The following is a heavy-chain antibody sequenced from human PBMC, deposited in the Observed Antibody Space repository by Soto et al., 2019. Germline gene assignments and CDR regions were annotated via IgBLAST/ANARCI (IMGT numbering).Heavy chain of an antibody. J-gene: IGHJ6*02. D-gene: IGHD3-10*01. CDR2: IYYSGST. V-gene: IGHV4-30-4*01. CDR3: ARTHGDNAYYYYGMDV. CDR1: GGSISSGDYY. Sequence: SETLSLTCTVSGGSISSGDYYWSWIRQPPGKGLEWIGYIYYSGSTYYNPSLKSRVTISVDTSKNQFSLKLSSVTAADTAVFYCARTHGDNAYYYYGMDVWGQGTTVTVSS.